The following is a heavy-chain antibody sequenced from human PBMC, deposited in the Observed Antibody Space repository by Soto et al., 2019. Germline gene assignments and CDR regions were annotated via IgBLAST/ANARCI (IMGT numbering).Heavy chain of an antibody. D-gene: IGHD1-26*01. Sequence: QVQLVQSGSEVKKTGYSVKVSCKASGGTLRRYTVSWVRQTPGQGLEWLGGIIPIFGSANYAQNYQDRVTINAYESMTTVYMELRSLRAELTAVYYCGGGAGGYISGHYAYQTGMDIWGQGTPITVSS. CDR1: GGTLRRYT. CDR3: GGGAGGYISGHYAYQTGMDI. CDR2: IIPIFGSA. J-gene: IGHJ6*01. V-gene: IGHV1-69*01.